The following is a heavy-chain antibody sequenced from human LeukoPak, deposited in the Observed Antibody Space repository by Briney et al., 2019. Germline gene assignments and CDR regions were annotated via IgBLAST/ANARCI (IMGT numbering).Heavy chain of an antibody. Sequence: GGSLRLSCTASGFRFSNYAMNWVRQAPGKGLEWVLVISGGGSSTNYADSVKGRFTISRENSKNTLYLQMNSLRAEDTAVYYCAHTDSYYFDSGMVSWGQGALVTVSS. V-gene: IGHV3-23*01. CDR3: AHTDSYYFDSGMVS. J-gene: IGHJ5*02. CDR2: ISGGGSST. D-gene: IGHD3-22*01. CDR1: GFRFSNYA.